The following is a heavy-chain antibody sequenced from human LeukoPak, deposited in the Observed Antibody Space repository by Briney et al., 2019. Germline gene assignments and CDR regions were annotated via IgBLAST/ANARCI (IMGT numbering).Heavy chain of an antibody. CDR3: ARRGRLWFGELLYESGTEYYFDY. D-gene: IGHD3-10*01. CDR1: GYSISSGYY. Sequence: PSETLSLTCAASGYSISSGYYWGWIRQPPGKGLEWIGSIYHSGSTYYNPSLKSRVTISVATSKDQFSLNLSSVTAADTAVYYCARRGRLWFGELLYESGTEYYFDYWGQGTLVTVSS. V-gene: IGHV4-38-2*01. J-gene: IGHJ4*02. CDR2: IYHSGST.